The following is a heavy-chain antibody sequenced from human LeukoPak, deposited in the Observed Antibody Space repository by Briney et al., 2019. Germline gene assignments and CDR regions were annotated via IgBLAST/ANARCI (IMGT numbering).Heavy chain of an antibody. V-gene: IGHV3-7*01. Sequence: GGSLRLSCVASGFSFSTYWITWVRQAPGKGLEWVANIKEDGTERYYVDSVKGRFSISRDNAKNSVYLQMNSLRVEDTAVYYCTRDLGWLLLDYWGQGTLVTVSS. CDR1: GFSFSTYW. CDR3: TRDLGWLLLDY. CDR2: IKEDGTER. D-gene: IGHD1-26*01. J-gene: IGHJ4*02.